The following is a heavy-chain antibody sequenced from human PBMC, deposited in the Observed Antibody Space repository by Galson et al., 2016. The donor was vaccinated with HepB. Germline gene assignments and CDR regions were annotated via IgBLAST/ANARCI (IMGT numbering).Heavy chain of an antibody. CDR3: ARGLAVAGFIY. Sequence: SETLSLTRSVSGVSINNYYWSWIRQPPGKGLEWIGYIYHSGPTNYNPSLNSRVTISIDKSKNQFSLNLKSVTAADTAVYYCARGLAVAGFIYWGQGILVTVSS. CDR1: GVSINNYY. CDR2: IYHSGPT. J-gene: IGHJ4*02. V-gene: IGHV4-59*01. D-gene: IGHD6-19*01.